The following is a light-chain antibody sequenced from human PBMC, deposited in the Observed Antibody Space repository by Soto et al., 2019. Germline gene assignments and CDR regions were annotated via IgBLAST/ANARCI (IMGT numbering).Light chain of an antibody. J-gene: IGKJ1*01. Sequence: EIVLTPSPGTLSLSPEERATLSCRASQSVSSSYLAWYQQKPGQAPRPLIYGASSRAIGIPDRFSGSGSGTDFTLTISRLEPEDFAVYYCQQYGSSPWTFGQGTKVDIK. V-gene: IGKV3-20*01. CDR3: QQYGSSPWT. CDR1: QSVSSSY. CDR2: GAS.